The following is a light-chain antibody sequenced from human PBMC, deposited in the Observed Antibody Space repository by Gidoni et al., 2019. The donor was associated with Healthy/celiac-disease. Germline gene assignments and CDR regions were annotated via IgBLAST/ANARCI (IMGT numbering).Light chain of an antibody. J-gene: IGLJ3*02. CDR3: CSYAVSSIWV. Sequence: QSALTQPASVSGSPGKSITISRTGTSSDVGSYNLVSRYQQLPGKAPKLMIYEGSKRPSGVSNRFSGSKSGNTASLTISGLQAEDEADYSCCSYAVSSIWVFGGGTKLTVL. CDR1: SSDVGSYNL. V-gene: IGLV2-23*01. CDR2: EGS.